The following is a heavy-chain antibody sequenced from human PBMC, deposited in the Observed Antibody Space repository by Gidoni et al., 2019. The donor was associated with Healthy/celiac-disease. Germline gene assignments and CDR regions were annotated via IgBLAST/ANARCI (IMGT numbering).Heavy chain of an antibody. Sequence: QQWGAGLLKPSETLSLTCAVYGGSFSGYYWSWIRQPPGKGLEWIGEINHSGSTNYNPSLKSRVTISVDTSKNQFSLKLSSVTAADTAVYYCARVGGIVVVPAASQYGMDVWGQGTTVTVSS. V-gene: IGHV4-34*01. CDR3: ARVGGIVVVPAASQYGMDV. J-gene: IGHJ6*02. CDR2: INHSGST. D-gene: IGHD2-2*01. CDR1: GGSFSGYY.